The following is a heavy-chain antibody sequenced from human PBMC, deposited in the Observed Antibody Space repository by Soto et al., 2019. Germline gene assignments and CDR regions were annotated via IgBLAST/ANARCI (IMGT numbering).Heavy chain of an antibody. CDR2: IYYSGST. D-gene: IGHD2-15*01. Sequence: SETLSLTCTVSGGSTSSDYWSWIRQPPGKGLEWIGYIYYSGSTNYNPSLKSRVTISVDTSKNQFSLKLSSVTAADTAVYYCARYCSGGSCYLDPWGQGTLVTVSS. J-gene: IGHJ5*02. CDR3: ARYCSGGSCYLDP. V-gene: IGHV4-59*01. CDR1: GGSTSSDY.